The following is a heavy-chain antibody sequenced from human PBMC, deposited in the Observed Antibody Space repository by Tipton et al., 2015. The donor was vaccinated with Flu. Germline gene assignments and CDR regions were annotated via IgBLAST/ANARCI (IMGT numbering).Heavy chain of an antibody. CDR1: GGSISSYY. Sequence: TLSLTCTVSGGSISSYYWSWIRQPPGKGLGWIGYIYYSGSTNYNPSLKSRVTISVDTSKNQFSLKLSSVTAADTAVYYCARERHGSYSGYYYYYGMDVWGQGTTVTVSS. CDR3: ARERHGSYSGYYYYYGMDV. J-gene: IGHJ6*02. CDR2: IYYSGST. V-gene: IGHV4-59*01. D-gene: IGHD1-26*01.